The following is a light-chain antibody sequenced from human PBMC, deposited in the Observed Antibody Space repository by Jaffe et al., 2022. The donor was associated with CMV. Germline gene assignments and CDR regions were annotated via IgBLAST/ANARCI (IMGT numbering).Light chain of an antibody. Sequence: EIVLTQSPGTLSLSPGEGATLSCRASQSVDSKSLAWYQQKPGQAPRLLIYGASNRATGTPVRFSGSGSGTDFTLFISRLEPDDFAVYYCQQFDPSVTFGGGTKVEIK. J-gene: IGKJ4*01. CDR1: QSVDSKS. CDR3: QQFDPSVT. CDR2: GAS. V-gene: IGKV3-20*01.